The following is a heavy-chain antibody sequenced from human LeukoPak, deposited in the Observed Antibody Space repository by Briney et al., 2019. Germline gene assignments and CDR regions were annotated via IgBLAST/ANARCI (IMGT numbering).Heavy chain of an antibody. CDR2: MNSDGSII. D-gene: IGHD1-1*01. CDR1: GFTFSSSW. J-gene: IGHJ4*02. Sequence: GGSLRLSCAASGFTFSSSWMHWVRQAPGKGLVWVARMNSDGSIINYADSVKGRFTISRDNAKNTLYLQMNSLSAEDTAVYYCARAGNYYFEYWGQGTLVTVSS. CDR3: ARAGNYYFEY. V-gene: IGHV3-74*01.